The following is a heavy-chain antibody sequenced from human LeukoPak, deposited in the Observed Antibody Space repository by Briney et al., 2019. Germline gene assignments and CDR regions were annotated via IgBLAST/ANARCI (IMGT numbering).Heavy chain of an antibody. D-gene: IGHD4-17*01. V-gene: IGHV1-18*01. CDR3: ARDWGGEDYGDYANAFDI. CDR1: GYIFTNYG. Sequence: GASVKVSCKASGYIFTNYGISWVRQAPGQGLEWMGWISGYNGYTRDVQKLQDRVTMTTDTSTSTAYMELRSLRSDDTAVYYCARDWGGEDYGDYANAFDIWGQGTMVTVSS. CDR2: ISGYNGYT. J-gene: IGHJ3*02.